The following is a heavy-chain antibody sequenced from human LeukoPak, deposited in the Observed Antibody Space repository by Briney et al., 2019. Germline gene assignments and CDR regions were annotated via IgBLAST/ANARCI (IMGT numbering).Heavy chain of an antibody. CDR2: IRYSGRT. D-gene: IGHD6-19*01. CDR1: DGSINSDF. J-gene: IGHJ4*02. CDR3: AKIPDVSGWPFDY. V-gene: IGHV4-59*01. Sequence: SETLSLTCTASDGSINSDFWTWIRQPPGKGLDGIGYIRYSGRTSYNPSLRSRVTISIDTSKNLFSVKLRSVTTADTAIYYCAKIPDVSGWPFDYWGQGTLVTVSS.